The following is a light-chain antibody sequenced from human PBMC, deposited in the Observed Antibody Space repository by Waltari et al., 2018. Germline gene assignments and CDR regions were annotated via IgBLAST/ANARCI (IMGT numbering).Light chain of an antibody. CDR2: WAS. CDR1: QSVLYSSNNKNY. CDR3: QQYYSTPPHT. V-gene: IGKV4-1*01. Sequence: DIVMTQSPDSLAVSLGERATINCKSSQSVLYSSNNKNYLAWYQRKPGQPPKLLIYWASTRESGVPDRFSGSWSGTDFTLTISSLQAEDVAVYYCQQYYSTPPHTFGQGTKLEIK. J-gene: IGKJ2*01.